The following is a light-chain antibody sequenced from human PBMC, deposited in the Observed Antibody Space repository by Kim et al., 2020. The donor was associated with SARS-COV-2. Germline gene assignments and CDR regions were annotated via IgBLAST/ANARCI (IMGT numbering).Light chain of an antibody. CDR1: GSAGGSNDY. J-gene: IGLJ1*01. CDR2: ADT. Sequence: SINHTCTGTGSAGGSNDYDSGYQQQPGKAPTQIIYADTNRPSAVSNRFSSSKAANTASLTITRIQAEDETDYYCSSYTRSITNYVFGTGTKSPS. CDR3: SSYTRSITNYV. V-gene: IGLV2-14*03.